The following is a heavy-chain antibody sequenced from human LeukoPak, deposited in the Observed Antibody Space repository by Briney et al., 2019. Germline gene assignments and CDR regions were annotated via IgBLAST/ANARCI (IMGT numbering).Heavy chain of an antibody. CDR1: GGTFSSYA. CDR2: IIPIFGTA. V-gene: IGHV1-69*01. J-gene: IGHJ6*03. D-gene: IGHD3-3*01. Sequence: SVKVSCKASGGTFSSYAISWVRQAPGQGLEWMVGIIPIFGTANYAQKFQRRVTITADESTRTAYMALSSLRSEATAVYYCARGSVRRFLDYMDVWGKGTTVTVSS. CDR3: ARGSVRRFLDYMDV.